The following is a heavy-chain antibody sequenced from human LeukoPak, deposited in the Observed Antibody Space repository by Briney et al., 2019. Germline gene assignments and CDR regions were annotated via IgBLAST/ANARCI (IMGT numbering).Heavy chain of an antibody. CDR2: INPSGGST. CDR1: GYTLTSYY. Sequence: ASVKVSCKASGYTLTSYYMRWVRQAPGQGLEWMGIINPSGGSTSYAQKFQGRVTMTRDTSTSTVYMELSSLRSEDTAVYYCARDGLRGYDYWGQGTLVTVSS. J-gene: IGHJ4*02. CDR3: ARDGLRGYDY. D-gene: IGHD4-23*01. V-gene: IGHV1-46*01.